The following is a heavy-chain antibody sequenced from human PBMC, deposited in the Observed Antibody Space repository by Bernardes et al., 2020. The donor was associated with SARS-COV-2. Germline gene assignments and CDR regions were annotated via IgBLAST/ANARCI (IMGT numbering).Heavy chain of an antibody. CDR1: GFTFRSSA. Sequence: SLFCSCAASGFTFRSSAMSWVRQVPGPGLAWVSAISGSGGSTYYADSVKGRFTISRDNSKNTLYLQMNSLRAEDTAVYYCAKDQISIGEYFDYWGQGTLVTVSS. D-gene: IGHD3-10*01. J-gene: IGHJ4*02. V-gene: IGHV3-23*01. CDR2: ISGSGGST. CDR3: AKDQISIGEYFDY.